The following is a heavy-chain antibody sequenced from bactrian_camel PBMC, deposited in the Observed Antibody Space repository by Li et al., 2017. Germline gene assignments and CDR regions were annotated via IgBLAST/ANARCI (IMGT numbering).Heavy chain of an antibody. CDR3: AARPEFWSLRDILYNY. CDR1: GDEYDTAC. V-gene: IGHV3S1*01. CDR2: IATGGGRT. Sequence: HVQLVESGGGSVQAGGSLVLSCAVSGDEYDTACVAWFRQPPGKERVRIANIATGGGRTYYHDSVKGRFTISKDNVKNTLYLQMNSLKPEDTAMYYCAARPEFWSLRDILYNYWGQGTQVTVS. J-gene: IGHJ4*01. D-gene: IGHD3*01.